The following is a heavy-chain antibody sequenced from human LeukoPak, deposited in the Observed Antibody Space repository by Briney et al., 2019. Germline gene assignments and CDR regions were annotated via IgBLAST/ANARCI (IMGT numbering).Heavy chain of an antibody. Sequence: GGSLRLSCAVSGITLSNYGMSWVRQAPGKGLEWVAGISDSGGRTNYADSVKGRFTISRGSPKNTLYLQMNSLRAEDTAVYFCAKRGVVIRVILVGFHKEAYYFDSWGQGALVTVSS. CDR2: ISDSGGRT. D-gene: IGHD3-22*01. CDR1: GITLSNYG. V-gene: IGHV3-23*01. CDR3: AKRGVVIRVILVGFHKEAYYFDS. J-gene: IGHJ4*02.